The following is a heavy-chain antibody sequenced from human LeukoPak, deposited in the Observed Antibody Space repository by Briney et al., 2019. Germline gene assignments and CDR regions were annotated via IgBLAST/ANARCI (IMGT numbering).Heavy chain of an antibody. D-gene: IGHD2-15*01. CDR1: GYTFTSYY. CDR2: INPSGGST. J-gene: IGHJ4*02. Sequence: ASVKVSCKASGYTFTSYYMHWVRQAPGQGLEWMGIINPSGGSTSYAQKFQGRVTMTRDTSTSTVYMELSSLRSEDTAVYYCATDCSGGSCYPIFDYWGQGTLVTVSS. V-gene: IGHV1-46*01. CDR3: ATDCSGGSCYPIFDY.